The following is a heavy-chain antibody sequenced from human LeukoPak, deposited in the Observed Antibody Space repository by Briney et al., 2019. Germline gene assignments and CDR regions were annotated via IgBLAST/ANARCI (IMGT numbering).Heavy chain of an antibody. CDR2: ISAYNGNT. J-gene: IGHJ4*02. D-gene: IGHD3-16*02. CDR3: ARYDYVWGSYRPIEY. CDR1: GYTFTSYG. Sequence: ASVKVSCKASGYTFTSYGISWVRQAPGQGLEWMGWISAYNGNTKYAQKLQGRVTMTRDTSTSTAYMELRSLRSDDTAVYYCARYDYVWGSYRPIEYWGPGTLVNVSS. V-gene: IGHV1-18*01.